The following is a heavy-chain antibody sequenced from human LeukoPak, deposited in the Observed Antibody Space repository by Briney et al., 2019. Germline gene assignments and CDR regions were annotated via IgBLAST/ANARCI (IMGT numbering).Heavy chain of an antibody. CDR3: ARDLSYFDY. D-gene: IGHD2/OR15-2a*01. V-gene: IGHV3-53*01. CDR2: TYSDGNT. CDR1: GFSVSSTY. Sequence: GGSLRLSCAVSGFSVSSTYMTWVRQAPGKGLEWISITYSDGNTYYAASVRGRFTVSRGYSKNTPYLQMKSLRVEDTAFYYCARDLSYFDYWGQGTLVTVSS. J-gene: IGHJ4*02.